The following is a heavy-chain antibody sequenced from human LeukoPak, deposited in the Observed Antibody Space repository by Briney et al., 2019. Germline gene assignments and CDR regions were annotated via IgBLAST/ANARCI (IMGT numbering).Heavy chain of an antibody. CDR1: GGSISSGSYY. CDR3: ARPSGYCSGGSCSPAFDY. J-gene: IGHJ4*02. CDR2: IYTSGST. V-gene: IGHV4-61*02. D-gene: IGHD2-15*01. Sequence: SETLSLTCTVSGGSISSGSYYWSWIRQPAGKGLEWIGRIYTSGSTNYNPSLKSRVTISVDTSKNQFSLKLSSVTAADTAVYYCARPSGYCSGGSCSPAFDYWGQGTLVTVSS.